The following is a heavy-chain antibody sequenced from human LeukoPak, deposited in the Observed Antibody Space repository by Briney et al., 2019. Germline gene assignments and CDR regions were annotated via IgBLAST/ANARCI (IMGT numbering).Heavy chain of an antibody. CDR3: ARSRSGSDY. J-gene: IGHJ4*02. V-gene: IGHV4-39*07. Sequence: KPSETLSLTCTVSGGSISSSSYYWGWIRQPPGKGLEWIGSIYYSGSTYCNPSLKSRVTISVDTSKNQFSLKLSSVTAADTAVYYCARSRSGSDYWGQGTLVTVSS. CDR2: IYYSGST. CDR1: GGSISSSSYY. D-gene: IGHD3-22*01.